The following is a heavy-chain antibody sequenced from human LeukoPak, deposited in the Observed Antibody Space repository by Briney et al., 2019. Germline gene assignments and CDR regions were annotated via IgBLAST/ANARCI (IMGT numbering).Heavy chain of an antibody. Sequence: GGSLRLSCAASGFTFSSYSMNWVRQAPGKGLEWVSSISSSSSYIYYADSVKGRFTISRDNAKNSLYLQMNSLRAEDTAVYYCARDPSSWYYYGMDVWGQGTTVTVSS. V-gene: IGHV3-21*01. CDR3: ARDPSSWYYYGMDV. CDR2: ISSSSSYI. J-gene: IGHJ6*02. CDR1: GFTFSSYS. D-gene: IGHD6-13*01.